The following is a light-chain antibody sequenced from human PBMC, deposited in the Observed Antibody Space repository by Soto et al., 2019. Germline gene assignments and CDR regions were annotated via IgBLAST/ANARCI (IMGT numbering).Light chain of an antibody. Sequence: DIQMTQSPSTLSASVGDRVTITCRASQSISSWLAWYQQKPGKAPKLLFYKASSLESGVPSRFSGSGSGTEFTLTISSLQPDDFATYYCQQYIRWYTFGQGTKLEIK. V-gene: IGKV1-5*03. CDR2: KAS. CDR1: QSISSW. J-gene: IGKJ2*01. CDR3: QQYIRWYT.